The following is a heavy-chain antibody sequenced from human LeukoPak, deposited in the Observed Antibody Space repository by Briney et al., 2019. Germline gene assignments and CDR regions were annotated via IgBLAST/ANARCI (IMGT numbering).Heavy chain of an antibody. V-gene: IGHV3-30-3*02. CDR3: AKPVVPAARAEDDAFDI. Sequence: GGSLRLSCAASGFTFSSYAMHWVRQAPGKGLEWVAVISYDGSNKYYADSVKGRFTISRDNSKNTLYLQMNSLRAEDTAVYYCAKPVVPAARAEDDAFDIWGQGTMVTVSS. D-gene: IGHD2-2*01. CDR2: ISYDGSNK. J-gene: IGHJ3*02. CDR1: GFTFSSYA.